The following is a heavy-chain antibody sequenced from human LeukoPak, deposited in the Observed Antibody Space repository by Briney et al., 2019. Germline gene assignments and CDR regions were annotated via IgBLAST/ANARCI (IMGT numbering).Heavy chain of an antibody. V-gene: IGHV3-49*03. D-gene: IGHD4-11*01. CDR2: IRSKAYGGTA. CDR3: TGEYSGFDP. J-gene: IGHJ5*02. Sequence: PGGSLRLSCTSSGFTFGDYAMSWFRQAPGKGLEWVGFIRSKAYGGTAEYAASVKGRFTISRDDSKSIAYLQMNSLKTEDTAVYYCTGEYSGFDPWGQGTLVTVSS. CDR1: GFTFGDYA.